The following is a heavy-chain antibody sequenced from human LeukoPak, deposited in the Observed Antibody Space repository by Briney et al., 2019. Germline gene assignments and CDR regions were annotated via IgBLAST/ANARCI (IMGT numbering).Heavy chain of an antibody. D-gene: IGHD2-2*01. CDR1: GFTFSSYG. CDR3: AKDWGRYCSSTSCYCGY. CDR2: IRYDGSNK. J-gene: IGHJ4*02. V-gene: IGHV3-30*02. Sequence: GGSLRLSCAASGFTFSSYGMHWVRQAPGKGLEWVAFIRYDGSNKYYADSVKGRFTISRDNSKNTLYLQMNSLRAEDTAVYYCAKDWGRYCSSTSCYCGYWGQGTLVTVSS.